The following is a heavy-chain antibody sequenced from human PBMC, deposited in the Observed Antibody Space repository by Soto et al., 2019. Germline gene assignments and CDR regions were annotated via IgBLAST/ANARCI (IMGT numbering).Heavy chain of an antibody. CDR3: ATHDGPAAAGLVLDF. Sequence: EVQLVESGGGLVQPGGSLRLSCAASGFTFSSRWMTWVRQAPGKGLEWVANIKQDENGKDYVDSVKGRFIISRDNAKNSLYLQMNSLRAEDTAVYYCATHDGPAAAGLVLDFWGQGTLVTVSS. CDR2: IKQDENGK. J-gene: IGHJ4*02. D-gene: IGHD6-13*01. CDR1: GFTFSSRW. V-gene: IGHV3-7*02.